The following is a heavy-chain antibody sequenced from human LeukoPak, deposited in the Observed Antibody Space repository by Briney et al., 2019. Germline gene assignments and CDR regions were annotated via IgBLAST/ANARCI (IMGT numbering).Heavy chain of an antibody. CDR3: AREQWLVQGSFDP. J-gene: IGHJ5*02. Sequence: SGTLSLTCAVSGGSISSSNWWSWVRQPPGKGLEWIGEIYHSGSTNYNPSLKSRVTISVDKSKNQFSLKLSSVTAADTAVYYCAREQWLVQGSFDPWGQGTLVTVSS. D-gene: IGHD6-19*01. CDR2: IYHSGST. V-gene: IGHV4-4*02. CDR1: GGSISSSNW.